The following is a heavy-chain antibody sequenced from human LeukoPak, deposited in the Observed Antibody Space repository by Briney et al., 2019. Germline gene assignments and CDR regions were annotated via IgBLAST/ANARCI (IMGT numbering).Heavy chain of an antibody. D-gene: IGHD6-13*01. Sequence: SETLSLTCTVSGGSISSGDYYWSWIRQPPGKGLEWIGYINYSGSTYYNPSLKSRVTISVDTSKNQFSLKLSSVTAADTAVYYCARSIAAADCFDYWGQGTLVTVSS. CDR2: INYSGST. V-gene: IGHV4-30-4*08. CDR3: ARSIAAADCFDY. CDR1: GGSISSGDYY. J-gene: IGHJ4*02.